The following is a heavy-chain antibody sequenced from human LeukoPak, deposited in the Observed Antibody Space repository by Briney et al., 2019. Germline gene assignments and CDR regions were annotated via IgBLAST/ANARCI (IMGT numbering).Heavy chain of an antibody. J-gene: IGHJ4*02. Sequence: GGSLRLSCAASGFTFSSYAMSWVRQAPGRGLEWVSAISNNGGYTYYADSVQGRFTISRDKSKTTLCLQKNSLRAEDTAVYYCAKQLGYCSDGSCYFPYWGQGTLVTVSS. CDR3: AKQLGYCSDGSCYFPY. CDR2: ISNNGGYT. D-gene: IGHD2-15*01. V-gene: IGHV3-23*01. CDR1: GFTFSSYA.